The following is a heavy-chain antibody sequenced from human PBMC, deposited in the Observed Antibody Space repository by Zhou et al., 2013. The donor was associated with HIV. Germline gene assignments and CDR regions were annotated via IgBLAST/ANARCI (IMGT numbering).Heavy chain of an antibody. D-gene: IGHD2-2*01. CDR1: GGTFSSYA. Sequence: QVQLVQSGAEVKKPGSSVKVSCKASGGTFSSYAISWVRQAPGQGLEWMGGIIPIFGTANYAQKFQGRVTITTDESTSTAYMELSSLRSEDTAVYYCASDTSETPKYNYYYYMDVVGQRDHGHRLL. CDR2: IIPIFGTA. V-gene: IGHV1-69*05. J-gene: IGHJ6*03. CDR3: ASDTSETPKYNYYYYMDV.